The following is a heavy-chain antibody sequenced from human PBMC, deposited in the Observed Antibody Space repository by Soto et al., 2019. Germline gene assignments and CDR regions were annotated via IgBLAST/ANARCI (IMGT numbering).Heavy chain of an antibody. CDR2: ISNGDETT. D-gene: IGHD5-12*01. CDR1: GFIFTDYS. Sequence: QVQLVESGGGLVEPGGSLRLSCSDSGFIFTDYSMTWIRQAPGKGLEWVSYISNGDETTQYADYVKGQFSVSRDNAKKVLFLQMNSLRVDDTAVYYCASDPNRRDGYNFDSWGRGALVTVSS. CDR3: ASDPNRRDGYNFDS. J-gene: IGHJ4*02. V-gene: IGHV3-11*01.